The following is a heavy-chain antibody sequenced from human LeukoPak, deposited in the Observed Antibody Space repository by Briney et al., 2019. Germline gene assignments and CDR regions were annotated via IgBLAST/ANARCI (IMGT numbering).Heavy chain of an antibody. CDR1: GYTFTDFY. V-gene: IGHV1-2*02. D-gene: IGHD2-2*01. Sequence: ASVKVSCKASGYTFTDFYMLWVRRAPGQGLEWMGWINPNTGGTDYAQRFQGRLTMTTDTPTSTAYMELRSLTSGDTAAYYCARDRGPSYCSSTTCRTLDWWGQGTLVTVSS. CDR2: INPNTGGT. CDR3: ARDRGPSYCSSTTCRTLDW. J-gene: IGHJ4*02.